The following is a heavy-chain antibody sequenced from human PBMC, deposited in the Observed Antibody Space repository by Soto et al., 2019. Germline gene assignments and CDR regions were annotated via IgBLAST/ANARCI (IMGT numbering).Heavy chain of an antibody. V-gene: IGHV4-31*03. D-gene: IGHD2-15*01. CDR1: GGSISSGGYY. Sequence: QVQLQESGPGLVKPSQTLSLTCTVSGGSISSGGYYWSWIRQHPGKGLEWIGYIYYSGSTYYNPSLKSRVTISVDTSKNQFSLKLSSVTAADTAVYYCARDGVRWGYCSGGSCYSDAFDIWGQGTMVTVSS. CDR3: ARDGVRWGYCSGGSCYSDAFDI. CDR2: IYYSGST. J-gene: IGHJ3*02.